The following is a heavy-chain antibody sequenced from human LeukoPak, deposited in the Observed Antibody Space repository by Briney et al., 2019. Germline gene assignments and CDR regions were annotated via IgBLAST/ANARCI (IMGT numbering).Heavy chain of an antibody. D-gene: IGHD5-12*01. Sequence: SETLSLTCTVSGGSISIPSYSWGWVRQPPGKGLEWIGAIYYSESAYYNPSLKSRVTISVDTSKNQFSLKLSSVTAADTAVYYCARDYRAPGHSGYDEGFDYWGQGTLVTVSS. J-gene: IGHJ4*02. CDR2: IYYSESA. CDR1: GGSISIPSYS. CDR3: ARDYRAPGHSGYDEGFDY. V-gene: IGHV4-39*07.